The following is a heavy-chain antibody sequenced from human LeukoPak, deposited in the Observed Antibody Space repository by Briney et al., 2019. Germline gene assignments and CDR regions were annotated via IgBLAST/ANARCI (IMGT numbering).Heavy chain of an antibody. CDR3: ARDQEGFDY. Sequence: GASVKVSCKASGYTFTNNYIHWVRQAPGQGLGWMGMIYPRDGSTSYAQKFQGRVTVTRDTSTSTVHMELSGLRSEDTAVYYCARDQEGFDYWGQGTLVTVSS. J-gene: IGHJ4*02. CDR1: GYTFTNNY. V-gene: IGHV1-46*01. CDR2: IYPRDGST.